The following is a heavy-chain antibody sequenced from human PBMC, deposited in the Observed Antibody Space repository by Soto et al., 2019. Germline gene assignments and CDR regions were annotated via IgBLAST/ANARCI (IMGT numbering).Heavy chain of an antibody. Sequence: GASVKVSCKASGYTFTSYGISWVRQAPGQGLEWMGWISAYNGNTNYAQKLQGRVTMTTDTSTSTDYMELRSLRSDDTAVYYCARVGLVTIFGVVITGFDYWGQGTLVTVSS. CDR2: ISAYNGNT. D-gene: IGHD3-3*01. CDR3: ARVGLVTIFGVVITGFDY. V-gene: IGHV1-18*04. J-gene: IGHJ4*02. CDR1: GYTFTSYG.